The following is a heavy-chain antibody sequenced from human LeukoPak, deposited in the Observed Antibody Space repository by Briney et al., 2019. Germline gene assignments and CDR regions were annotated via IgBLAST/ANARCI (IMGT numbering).Heavy chain of an antibody. CDR3: ARGAYYYDSSGYYYVGEY. V-gene: IGHV3-74*01. Sequence: PGGSLRLSCAASGFTFSSYAMSWVRQAPGKGLVWVSRINSDGSSTSYADSVKGRFTISRDNAKNTLYLQMNSLRAEDTAVYYCARGAYYYDSSGYYYVGEYWGQGTLVTVSS. D-gene: IGHD3-22*01. CDR2: INSDGSST. CDR1: GFTFSSYA. J-gene: IGHJ4*02.